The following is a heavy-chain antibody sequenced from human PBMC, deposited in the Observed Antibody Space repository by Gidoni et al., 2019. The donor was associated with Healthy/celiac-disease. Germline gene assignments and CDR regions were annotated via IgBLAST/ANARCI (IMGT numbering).Heavy chain of an antibody. V-gene: IGHV3-33*01. CDR2: IWYDGSNK. D-gene: IGHD1-26*01. CDR3: ARGVGATNVDY. J-gene: IGHJ4*02. CDR1: GFTFSSYG. Sequence: QVQLVESGGGVVQPGRSLRLSCAASGFTFSSYGMHWVRQAPGKGLEWVAVIWYDGSNKYYADSVKGRFTISRDNSKNTLYLQMNSLRAEDTAVYYCARGVGATNVDYWGQGTLVTVSS.